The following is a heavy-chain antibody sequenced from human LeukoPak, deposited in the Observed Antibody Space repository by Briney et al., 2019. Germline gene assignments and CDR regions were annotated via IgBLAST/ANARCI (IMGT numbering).Heavy chain of an antibody. D-gene: IGHD2-15*01. J-gene: IGHJ6*02. CDR2: IKEDGSDT. Sequence: PGGSLRLSCAASGFTFSNYWMSWVRQAPGKGLEWVANIKEDGSDTYYGDSVEGRLTLSRDNAKNSVYLQMNSLRAEDTAVYSCAREFAVVVVYVRFYYGMGVWGQGTTVTVSS. V-gene: IGHV3-7*01. CDR1: GFTFSNYW. CDR3: AREFAVVVVYVRFYYGMGV.